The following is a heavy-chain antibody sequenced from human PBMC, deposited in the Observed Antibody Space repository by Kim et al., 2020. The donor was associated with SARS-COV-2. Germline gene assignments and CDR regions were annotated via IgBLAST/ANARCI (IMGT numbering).Heavy chain of an antibody. CDR2: IYYSGST. Sequence: SETLSLTCTVSGVSISSGGHFWSWIRQHPGKGLEWIGYIYYSGSTYYNPSLKSRITISLDTSKNQFSLKLSSVTAADTAVYYCALGYDILTGYSDAFDIWGQGTMVTVSS. J-gene: IGHJ3*02. D-gene: IGHD3-9*01. V-gene: IGHV4-31*03. CDR3: ALGYDILTGYSDAFDI. CDR1: GVSISSGGHF.